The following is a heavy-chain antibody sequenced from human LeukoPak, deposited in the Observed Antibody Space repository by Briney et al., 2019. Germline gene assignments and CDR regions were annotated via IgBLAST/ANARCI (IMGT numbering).Heavy chain of an antibody. CDR2: IGSASSYL. Sequence: GGSLRLSCAASGFTFSSYSMNWVRQAPGRGLEWVSSIGSASSYLYYGDSVKGRFTISRDNAKNSLYLQMSSLRAEDTAVYYCARVRSGYCSGTSCPHGPFDIWGQGTMVTVSS. V-gene: IGHV3-21*01. CDR1: GFTFSSYS. D-gene: IGHD2-2*01. CDR3: ARVRSGYCSGTSCPHGPFDI. J-gene: IGHJ3*02.